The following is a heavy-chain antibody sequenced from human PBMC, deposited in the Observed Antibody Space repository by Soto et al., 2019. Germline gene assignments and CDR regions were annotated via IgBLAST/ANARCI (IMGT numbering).Heavy chain of an antibody. CDR1: GFTFSSYS. J-gene: IGHJ6*02. V-gene: IGHV3-21*01. CDR2: ISSSSSSYI. D-gene: IGHD3-16*01. CDR3: ARNEGGPPHAYYYYGMDV. Sequence: GGSLRLSCAASGFTFSSYSMNWVRQAPGKGLEWVSSISSSSSSYIYYADSVKGRFTISRDNAKNSLYLQMNSLRAEDTAVYYCARNEGGPPHAYYYYGMDVWGQGTTVTVSS.